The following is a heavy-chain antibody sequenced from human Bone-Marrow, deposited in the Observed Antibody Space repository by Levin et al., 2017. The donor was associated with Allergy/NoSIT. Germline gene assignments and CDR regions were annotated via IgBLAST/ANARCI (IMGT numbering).Heavy chain of an antibody. CDR3: ARVIGSGSHYGWFDT. D-gene: IGHD3-10*01. CDR1: GFMFDDYG. CDR2: INWDGDRT. Sequence: GGSLRLSCAASGFMFDDYGMTWVRQAPGRGLEWVSGINWDGDRTGYADSVKGRFTVSRDNAKKSMSLQMNNLRVEDTALYYCARVIGSGSHYGWFDTWGQGTPVTVSS. J-gene: IGHJ5*02. V-gene: IGHV3-20*04.